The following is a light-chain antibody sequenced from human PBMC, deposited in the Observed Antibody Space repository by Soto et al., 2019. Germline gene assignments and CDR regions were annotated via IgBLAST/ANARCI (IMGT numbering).Light chain of an antibody. Sequence: DILMTQSPSSVSASVGDRVTITCRASQGIRTWLGWYQQKPGRAPKVVIYAASSLQSGVPSRFSGSGSGTYFTLTISSLQPEDFATYYCQQDYSFPLTLGGGTRVEIK. CDR2: AAS. CDR3: QQDYSFPLT. V-gene: IGKV1-12*01. CDR1: QGIRTW. J-gene: IGKJ4*01.